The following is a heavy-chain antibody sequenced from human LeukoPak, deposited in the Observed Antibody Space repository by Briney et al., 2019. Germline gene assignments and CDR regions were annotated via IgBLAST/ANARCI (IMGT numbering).Heavy chain of an antibody. J-gene: IGHJ6*03. D-gene: IGHD6-25*01. CDR2: IGTSSTTI. CDR1: GFTFSSYT. V-gene: IGHV3-48*01. Sequence: GGSLRLSCAASGFTFSSYTMNWVRQPPGKGLEWVSKIGTSSTTIYYADSVKGRFTMSRDNAKNSLYLQMNSLRADDTAVYYCARFAAGGSYYYYMDVWGKGTTVTVSS. CDR3: ARFAAGGSYYYYMDV.